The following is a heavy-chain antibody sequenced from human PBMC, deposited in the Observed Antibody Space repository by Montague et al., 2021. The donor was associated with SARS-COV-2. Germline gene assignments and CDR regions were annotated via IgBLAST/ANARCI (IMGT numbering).Heavy chain of an antibody. D-gene: IGHD3-22*01. V-gene: IGHV4-39*01. Sequence: SETLSLTCAVPGGSISSSTYYWVWIRQPPGKGLEWVGTIFYSGSAYYNPSLKSRVTVSVDTSKNQFSLKLSSVTAADTAVYYCATHQSGTMMAYWGQGTLVTVSS. J-gene: IGHJ4*02. CDR2: IFYSGSA. CDR3: ATHQSGTMMAY. CDR1: GGSISSSTYY.